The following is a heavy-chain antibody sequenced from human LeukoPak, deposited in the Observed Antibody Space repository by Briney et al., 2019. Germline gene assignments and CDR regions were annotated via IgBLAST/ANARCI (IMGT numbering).Heavy chain of an antibody. CDR3: AKEMGYSSGWGFDY. V-gene: IGHV1-18*01. Sequence: ASVKVSCKASGYTFTSYGISWVRQAPGQGLEWMGWINSYNGNTYYAQKFQDRFTMTTDPFTNTVYMELRSLRSDDTAVYYCAKEMGYSSGWGFDYWGQGTLVTVSS. CDR2: INSYNGNT. D-gene: IGHD6-19*01. CDR1: GYTFTSYG. J-gene: IGHJ4*02.